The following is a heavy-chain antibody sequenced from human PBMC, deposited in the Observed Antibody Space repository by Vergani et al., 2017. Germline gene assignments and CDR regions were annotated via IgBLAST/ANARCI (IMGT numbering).Heavy chain of an antibody. CDR1: GVSLSSYY. CDR2: IYYNGST. CDR3: ARAPYGYFDY. V-gene: IGHV4-59*01. Sequence: QVQLQESGPGLVKPSETLSLPRTVSGVSLSSYYWSWIRQPPGKGLEWIGYIYYNGSTNYNPSLKSRVTISVDTSKNQFSLKLSSVTAADTAVYYCARAPYGYFDYWGQGTLVTVSS. D-gene: IGHD3-10*01. J-gene: IGHJ4*02.